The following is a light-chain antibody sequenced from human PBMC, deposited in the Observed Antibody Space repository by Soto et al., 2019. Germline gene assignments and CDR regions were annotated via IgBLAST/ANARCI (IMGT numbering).Light chain of an antibody. CDR2: GAS. J-gene: IGKJ3*01. V-gene: IGKV3-15*01. CDR1: QSVSSN. CDR3: QQYNNWPPR. Sequence: EIVMTQSPATLSVSPGERATLSCRASQSVSSNLAWYQQKAGQAPRLLIYGASTRATGIPARFSGSGSGTEFTLTISSLQSEDFAVYYCQQYNNWPPRFGPGTKVDIK.